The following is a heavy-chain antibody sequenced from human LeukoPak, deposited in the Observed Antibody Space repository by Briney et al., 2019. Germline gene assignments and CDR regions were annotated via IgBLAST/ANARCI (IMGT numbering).Heavy chain of an antibody. Sequence: GGSLRLSCAASRLTFINYAMHWVRQAPGKGLEWVAFISFDGAIIYYADSVKGRFTISRDNSENTMYLQMNSLRLDDTATYYCARGIDGDRYFDYWGQGTLDTVSS. D-gene: IGHD4-17*01. CDR1: RLTFINYA. CDR3: ARGIDGDRYFDY. V-gene: IGHV3-30-3*01. CDR2: ISFDGAII. J-gene: IGHJ4*02.